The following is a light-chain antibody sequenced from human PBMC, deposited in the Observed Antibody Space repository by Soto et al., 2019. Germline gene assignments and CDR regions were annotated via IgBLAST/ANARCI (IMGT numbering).Light chain of an antibody. J-gene: IGLJ2*01. CDR3: SSYSSGSTPCVV. Sequence: QSVLTQPASVSGSPGQSITISCTGASSDVGAYNYVSWYQQYPGKAPKLMIYDVSNRPSGVSIRFSGSKSGNTASLTISGLQVEDEADYCCSSYSSGSTPCVVFGGGTKLTVL. CDR1: SSDVGAYNY. V-gene: IGLV2-14*03. CDR2: DVS.